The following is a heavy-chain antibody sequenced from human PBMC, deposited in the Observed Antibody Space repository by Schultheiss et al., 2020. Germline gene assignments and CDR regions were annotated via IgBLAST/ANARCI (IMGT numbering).Heavy chain of an antibody. CDR2: ISSSSSYI. D-gene: IGHD2-15*01. Sequence: GESLKISCAASGFTFSSYGMNWVRQAPGKGLEWVSSISSSSSYIYYADSVKGRFTISRDNAKNSLYLQMNSLRAEDTAVYYCATYCSGGSCYRVPWFDPWGQGTLVTVSS. CDR1: GFTFSSYG. J-gene: IGHJ5*02. V-gene: IGHV3-21*01. CDR3: ATYCSGGSCYRVPWFDP.